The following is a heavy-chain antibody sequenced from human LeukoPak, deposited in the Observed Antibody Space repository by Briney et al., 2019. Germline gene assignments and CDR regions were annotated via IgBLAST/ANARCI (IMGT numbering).Heavy chain of an antibody. D-gene: IGHD6-6*01. CDR2: ISGSGGST. Sequence: GGSLRLSCAASGFTFSSYAMSWVRQAPGKGLEWVSAISGSGGSTYYADSVKGRFTISRDNSKNTLYLQMNSLRAEDTAVYYCAKGRDVAARGVEVRDYWGQGTLVTVSS. CDR3: AKGRDVAARGVEVRDY. V-gene: IGHV3-23*01. J-gene: IGHJ4*02. CDR1: GFTFSSYA.